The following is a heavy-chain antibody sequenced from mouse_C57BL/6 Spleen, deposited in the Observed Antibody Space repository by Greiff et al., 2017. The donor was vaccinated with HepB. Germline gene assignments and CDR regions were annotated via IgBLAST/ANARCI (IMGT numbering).Heavy chain of an antibody. CDR2: IWSGGST. D-gene: IGHD1-1*01. J-gene: IGHJ1*03. V-gene: IGHV2-2*01. CDR1: GFSLTSYG. Sequence: VQLQESGPGLVQPSQSLSITFTVSGFSLTSYGVHWVRQSPGKGLEWLGVIWSGGSTDYNAAFIYRLSISKDNSKSQVFFKMNSLQADDTAIYYCARSSSYLYWYFDVWGTGTTVTVSS. CDR3: ARSSSYLYWYFDV.